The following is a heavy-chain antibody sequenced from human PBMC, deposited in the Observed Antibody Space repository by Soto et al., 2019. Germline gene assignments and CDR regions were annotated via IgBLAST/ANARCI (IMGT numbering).Heavy chain of an antibody. CDR1: GFSFSDNY. Sequence: GLSLRLSCAASGFSFSDNYMTWIRQAPGKGLEWVSYIGSSGSPIYYADSVKGRFTISRDNAKNSLYLQMNSLRAEDTAVYYCARANAATTYFDYWGQGTLVTVSS. CDR3: ARANAATTYFDY. J-gene: IGHJ4*02. V-gene: IGHV3-11*01. CDR2: IGSSGSPI. D-gene: IGHD5-12*01.